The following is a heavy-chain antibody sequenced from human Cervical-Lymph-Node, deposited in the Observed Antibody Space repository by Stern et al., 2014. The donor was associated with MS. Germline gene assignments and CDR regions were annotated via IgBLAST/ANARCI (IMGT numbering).Heavy chain of an antibody. J-gene: IGHJ4*02. CDR1: GFSLSTTGMC. Sequence: QVTLRESGPALVKPTQTLTLTCTFSGFSLSTTGMCLSWIRQPPGKALEWLALLDWDGDKYDSTALKTRLTISKDTSKNQVVRTMTNMAPLDTATYFCVRAREGYYFDYWGQGIPVTVSS. CDR3: VRAREGYYFDY. CDR2: LDWDGDK. V-gene: IGHV2-70*01. D-gene: IGHD2-21*01.